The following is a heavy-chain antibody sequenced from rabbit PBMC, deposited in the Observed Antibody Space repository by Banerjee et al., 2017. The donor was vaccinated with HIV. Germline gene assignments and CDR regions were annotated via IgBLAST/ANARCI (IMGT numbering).Heavy chain of an antibody. D-gene: IGHD1-1*01. J-gene: IGHJ4*01. CDR1: GFTLSSAYY. CDR2: IYTSYSAST. V-gene: IGHV1S40*01. CDR3: ARDYGAGDGYFGL. Sequence: QSLEESGGGLVQPEGSLTLTCTASGFTLSSAYYICWVRQAPGKGLEWIACIYTSYSASTYYASWAKGRFTISKTSSTTVTLEMTSLTDADTATYFCARDYGAGDGYFGLWGQGTLVTVS.